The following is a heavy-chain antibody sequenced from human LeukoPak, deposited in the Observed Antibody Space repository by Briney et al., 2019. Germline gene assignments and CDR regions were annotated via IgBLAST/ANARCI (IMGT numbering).Heavy chain of an antibody. CDR2: IYYSGST. D-gene: IGHD1-26*01. CDR1: GGSISGSY. V-gene: IGHV4-59*08. J-gene: IGHJ4*02. CDR3: ARLASGSYGPLTAFDH. Sequence: SETLSLTCTVSGGSISGSYWSWIRQPPGKGLEWIGDIYYSGSTNYNPSLKSRVTISVDPSKNQFSLRLSSVTAADTAVYYSARLASGSYGPLTAFDHWGQGTLVTVSS.